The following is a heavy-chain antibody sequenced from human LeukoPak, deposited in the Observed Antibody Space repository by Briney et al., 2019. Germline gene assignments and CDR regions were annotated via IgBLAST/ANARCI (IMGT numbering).Heavy chain of an antibody. J-gene: IGHJ6*03. V-gene: IGHV3-73*01. CDR2: IRSKANSYAT. CDR3: TSPYDYVWGSYRSTHMDV. D-gene: IGHD3-16*02. Sequence: GGSLRLSCAASGFTFSGSAMHWVHQASGKGLEWVGRIRSKANSYATAYAASVKGRFTISRDDSKNTAYLQMNSLKTEDTAVYYCTSPYDYVWGSYRSTHMDVWGKGTTVTVSS. CDR1: GFTFSGSA.